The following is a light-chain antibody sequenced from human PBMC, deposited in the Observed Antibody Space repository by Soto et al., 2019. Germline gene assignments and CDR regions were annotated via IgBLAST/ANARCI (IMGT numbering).Light chain of an antibody. CDR2: DAS. J-gene: IGKJ5*01. V-gene: IGKV3-11*01. CDR3: QQRSSWIT. Sequence: VMTQSPATLSVSPGERATLSCRTRQSVSSLVAWYQQRPGEATRLLNYDASKRASGIPGRFSGSASAKDSLLTISSLEPEDFAVYYCQQRSSWITFGQGTRLEIK. CDR1: QSVSSL.